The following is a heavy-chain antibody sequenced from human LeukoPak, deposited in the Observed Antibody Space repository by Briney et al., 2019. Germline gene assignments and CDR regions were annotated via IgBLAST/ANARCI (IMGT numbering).Heavy chain of an antibody. CDR2: IIPILGIA. Sequence: GASVKVSCKASGGTFSSYAISWVRQAPGQGLEWMGRIIPILGIANYAQKFQGRVTITADKSTSTAYMELSSLRSEDTAVYYCARDLKLRGIAVAYFDYWGQGTLVTVSS. J-gene: IGHJ4*02. D-gene: IGHD6-19*01. CDR3: ARDLKLRGIAVAYFDY. V-gene: IGHV1-69*04. CDR1: GGTFSSYA.